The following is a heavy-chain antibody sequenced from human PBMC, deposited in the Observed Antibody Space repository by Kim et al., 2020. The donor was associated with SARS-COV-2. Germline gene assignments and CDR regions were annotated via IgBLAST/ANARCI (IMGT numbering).Heavy chain of an antibody. J-gene: IGHJ5*02. Sequence: NPSLKSRVTISVDTSKNQFSLKLSSVTAADTAVYYCARDRRQLRANWFDPWGQGTLVTVSS. V-gene: IGHV4-39*07. CDR3: ARDRRQLRANWFDP. D-gene: IGHD6-13*01.